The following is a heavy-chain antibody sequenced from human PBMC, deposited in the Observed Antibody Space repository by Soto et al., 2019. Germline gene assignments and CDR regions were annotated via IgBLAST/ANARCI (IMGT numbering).Heavy chain of an antibody. Sequence: PSETLSLTCAVYGGSFSGYYWSWIRQPPGKGLEWIGEINHSGSTNYNPSLKSRVTISVDTSKNHFSLKLSSVTAADTAVYYCARGRSVLIAAAGDNIDYWGQGTLVSVSS. CDR3: ARGRSVLIAAAGDNIDY. J-gene: IGHJ4*02. CDR2: INHSGST. D-gene: IGHD6-13*01. V-gene: IGHV4-34*01. CDR1: GGSFSGYY.